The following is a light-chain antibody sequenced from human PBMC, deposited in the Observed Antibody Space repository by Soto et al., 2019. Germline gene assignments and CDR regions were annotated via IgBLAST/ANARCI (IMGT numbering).Light chain of an antibody. CDR3: QQYNNWPPLLT. V-gene: IGKV3-15*01. CDR2: GAS. J-gene: IGKJ4*01. Sequence: EIVLTQSPATLSLSPGERATLSCRASQSVGSYLAWYQQKPGQAPRLLIYGASTRATGIPARFSGSGSGTEFTLTISSLQSEDFAVYYCQQYNNWPPLLTFGGGTKVDIK. CDR1: QSVGSY.